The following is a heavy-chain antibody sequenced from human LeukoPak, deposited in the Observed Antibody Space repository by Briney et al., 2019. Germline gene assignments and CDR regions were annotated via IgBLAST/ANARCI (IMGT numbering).Heavy chain of an antibody. V-gene: IGHV3-30-3*01. Sequence: GGSLRLSYAASGFTFSSYAMHWVRQAPGKGLEWVAVISYDGSNKYYADSVKGRFTISRDNSKNTLYLQMNSLRAEDTAVYYCARGKQMATISAFDYWGQGTLVTVSS. J-gene: IGHJ4*02. CDR2: ISYDGSNK. CDR3: ARGKQMATISAFDY. D-gene: IGHD5-24*01. CDR1: GFTFSSYA.